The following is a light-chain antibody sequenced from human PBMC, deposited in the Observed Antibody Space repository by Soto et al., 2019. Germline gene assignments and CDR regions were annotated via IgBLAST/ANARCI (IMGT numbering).Light chain of an antibody. Sequence: DIQLTQSPSSLSASVGERVTMTCQASQDISDFLNWYQQKPGKAPKLLIFDASNLETGVPSRFSGGRSGTDFTFTISSLQPEDIGRYFCKQYETVPFTFGPGTTVDIK. V-gene: IGKV1-33*01. CDR2: DAS. CDR3: KQYETVPFT. CDR1: QDISDF. J-gene: IGKJ3*01.